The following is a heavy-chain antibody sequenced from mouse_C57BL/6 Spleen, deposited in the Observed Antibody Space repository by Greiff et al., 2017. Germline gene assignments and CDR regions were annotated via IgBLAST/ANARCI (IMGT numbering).Heavy chain of an antibody. CDR3: ERRDYEREGPLAY. CDR2: IYPGSGST. D-gene: IGHD2-4*01. V-gene: IGHV1-55*01. Sequence: QVQLQQPGAELVKPGASVKMSCKASGYTFTSSWITWVKQRPGQGLEWIGDIYPGSGSTNYNEKFKSKATLTVDTSSSTAYMQLSSLTSEDSAVXYCERRDYEREGPLAYWGQGTLVTVSA. CDR1: GYTFTSSW. J-gene: IGHJ3*01.